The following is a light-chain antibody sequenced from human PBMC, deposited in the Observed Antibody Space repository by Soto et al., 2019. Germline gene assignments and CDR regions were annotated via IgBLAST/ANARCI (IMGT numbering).Light chain of an antibody. Sequence: EVVMTQSPATLSVSPGGRATLSCRASQSISDTLAWYQQKPGQAPRLLIYGASTRATGIPDRFSGSGSGTDFTLTISRLEPEDFAVYYCQQYGNSPITFGQGTRLENK. V-gene: IGKV3-20*01. CDR3: QQYGNSPIT. CDR2: GAS. J-gene: IGKJ5*01. CDR1: QSISDT.